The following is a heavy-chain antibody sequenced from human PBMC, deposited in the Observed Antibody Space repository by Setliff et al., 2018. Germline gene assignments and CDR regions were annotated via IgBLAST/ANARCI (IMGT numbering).Heavy chain of an antibody. D-gene: IGHD3-10*01. CDR3: ARASRFGTIKYRGDYYMDV. V-gene: IGHV7-4-1*02. Sequence: GASVKVSCKASGYSFTTCAISWMRQAPGQGLEWMGWINTNTGNPSYAQVFTGRFVFSLDTSVSTAYLQISSLKAEDTALYYCARASRFGTIKYRGDYYMDVWGKGTTVTVSS. CDR1: GYSFTTCA. CDR2: INTNTGNP. J-gene: IGHJ6*03.